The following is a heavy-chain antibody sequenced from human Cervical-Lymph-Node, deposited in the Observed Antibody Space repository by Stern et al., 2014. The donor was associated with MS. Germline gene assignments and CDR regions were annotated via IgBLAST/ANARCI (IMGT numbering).Heavy chain of an antibody. CDR3: VREGESLKNFDY. Sequence: HVQLVQSGAEVKKPGASVKVSCKASGNTLTKYYMHWVRQAPGQGLEWVALINPRDATTNYAQKLRGRVTMTRETSTSTGYMELTSLRSEDTAVYYCVREGESLKNFDYWGQGTLVTVSS. CDR2: INPRDATT. CDR1: GNTLTKYY. J-gene: IGHJ4*02. V-gene: IGHV1-46*01.